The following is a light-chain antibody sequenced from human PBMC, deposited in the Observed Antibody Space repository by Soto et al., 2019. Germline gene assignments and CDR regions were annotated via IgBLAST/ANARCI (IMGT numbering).Light chain of an antibody. CDR2: EVT. Sequence: QSALTQPPSASGSPGQSVTISCTGTSSDVGGYNFVFWYQQHPGKAPKLIIYEVTKRPSGVPDRFSGSKSGNTASLTVSGLQAEDEAEYYCSSYSGTNNYVFGTGTKVTVL. CDR3: SSYSGTNNYV. CDR1: SSDVGGYNF. J-gene: IGLJ1*01. V-gene: IGLV2-8*01.